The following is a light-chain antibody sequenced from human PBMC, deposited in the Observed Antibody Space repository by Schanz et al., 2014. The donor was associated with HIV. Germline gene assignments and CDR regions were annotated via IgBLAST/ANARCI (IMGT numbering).Light chain of an antibody. J-gene: IGLJ2*01. CDR1: TSNIGDNY. CDR2: DNN. Sequence: QSVLTQPPSVSAAPGQKVTISCSGSTSNIGDNYVSWYQQLPRTAPKLLIYDNNKRPSGIPDRFSGSKSGTSATLDITGLQAGDEADYYCGAWDSGRGAVVFGGGTKLTVL. V-gene: IGLV1-51*01. CDR3: GAWDSGRGAVV.